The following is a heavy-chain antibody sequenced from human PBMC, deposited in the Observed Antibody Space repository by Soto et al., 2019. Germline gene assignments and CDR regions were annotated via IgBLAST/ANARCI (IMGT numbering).Heavy chain of an antibody. CDR3: VRDYASDSGVHLDF. CDR1: GYSFTQYV. Sequence: QVQLVQSGTEVKKPGASVKVSCKASGYSFTQYVIHWVRQAPGQRLEWMGWIGAGDGKTHYSQKFPGRVTITKDTSASTAYMELSSLISEDTAMYYCVRDYASDSGVHLDFWGQGTLVTVSS. CDR2: IGAGDGKT. V-gene: IGHV1-3*01. J-gene: IGHJ4*02. D-gene: IGHD3-22*01.